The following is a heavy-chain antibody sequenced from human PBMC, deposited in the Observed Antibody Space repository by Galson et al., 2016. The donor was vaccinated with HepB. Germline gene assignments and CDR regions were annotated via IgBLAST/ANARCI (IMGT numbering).Heavy chain of an antibody. CDR2: ISAYSGNT. D-gene: IGHD2/OR15-2a*01. J-gene: IGHJ4*02. V-gene: IGHV1-18*04. CDR3: ARDREYTFDN. CDR1: GYTFTING. Sequence: SVKVSCKASGYTFTINGISWVRQAPGEGLEWMGWISAYSGNTIYAQQFQGRVTMAKDKSTSTAYMELRSLRSDDTAVYYCARDREYTFDNWGQGTLVTVSS.